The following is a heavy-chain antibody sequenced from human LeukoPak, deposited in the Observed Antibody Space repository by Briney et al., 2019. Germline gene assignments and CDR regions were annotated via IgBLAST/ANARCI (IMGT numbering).Heavy chain of an antibody. D-gene: IGHD1-26*01. CDR3: TRDSYISNVYYGMDV. CDR2: INPDGSHT. V-gene: IGHV3-74*01. J-gene: IGHJ6*02. Sequence: GGSLRLSCAASGLTFSNYWMHWVRQAPGKGLVWISRINPDGSHTSYADSVKGRFTISRDSAKNTLYLQMNSLRAEDAAVYFCTRDSYISNVYYGMDVWGQGATVTVSS. CDR1: GLTFSNYW.